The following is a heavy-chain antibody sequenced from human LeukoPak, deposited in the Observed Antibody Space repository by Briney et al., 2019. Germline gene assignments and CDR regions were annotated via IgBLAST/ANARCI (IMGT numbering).Heavy chain of an antibody. V-gene: IGHV1-2*02. Sequence: ASVKVSCKASGYTFTGYYMHWVRQAPGQGLEWMGWINPNSGGTNYAQKFQGRVTMTRDTSISTAYMELSSLRSEDTAVYYCARGPSIVGAIEWDDYWGQGTLVTVSS. CDR3: ARGPSIVGAIEWDDY. CDR1: GYTFTGYY. J-gene: IGHJ4*02. D-gene: IGHD1-26*01. CDR2: INPNSGGT.